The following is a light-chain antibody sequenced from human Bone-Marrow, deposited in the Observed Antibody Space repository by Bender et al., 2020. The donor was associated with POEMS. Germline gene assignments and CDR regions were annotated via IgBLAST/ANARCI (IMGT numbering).Light chain of an antibody. Sequence: QSALTQPPSASGSPGQSVTISCTGTSSDVGGYEHVSWYQQHPGKVPILMIYEVSKRPSGVSNRFSGSKSGNTASLTISRRQAEDEADYYCSSYTSSSTLVLFGGGTKLTVL. J-gene: IGLJ2*01. CDR3: SSYTSSSTLVL. CDR1: SSDVGGYEH. CDR2: EVS. V-gene: IGLV2-14*01.